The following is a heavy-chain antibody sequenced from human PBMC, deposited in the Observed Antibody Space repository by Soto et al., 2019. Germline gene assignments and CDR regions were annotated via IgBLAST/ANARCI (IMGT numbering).Heavy chain of an antibody. J-gene: IGHJ6*01. CDR3: ASSHIAAIPYVMDV. Sequence: ASVKVSCTASGYTFTSYAMHWVRQAPGQRLEWMGWINAGNGNTKYSQKFQGRVTITRDTSASTAYMELSSLRSEDTAVYYCASSHIAAIPYVMDVWGQGPTVNVYS. CDR1: GYTFTSYA. D-gene: IGHD6-13*01. CDR2: INAGNGNT. V-gene: IGHV1-3*01.